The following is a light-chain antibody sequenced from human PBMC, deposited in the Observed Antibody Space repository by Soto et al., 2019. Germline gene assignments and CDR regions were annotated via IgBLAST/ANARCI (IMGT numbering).Light chain of an antibody. CDR2: DAS. CDR3: QQFKSYPLT. CDR1: QDITRT. V-gene: IGKV1-13*02. J-gene: IGKJ4*01. Sequence: AIPLTQSPPSLSASVGDRVTITCRANQDITRTLAWYQQKPGNPPKVQIYDASSLERGVPSRFSGSRSGTDFPLSISSLQPEDFASYYCQQFKSYPLTFGGGTRVEVK.